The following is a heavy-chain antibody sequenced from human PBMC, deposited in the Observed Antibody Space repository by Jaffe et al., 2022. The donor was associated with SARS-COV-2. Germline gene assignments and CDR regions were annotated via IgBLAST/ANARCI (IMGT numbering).Heavy chain of an antibody. J-gene: IGHJ6*03. V-gene: IGHV4-61*01. D-gene: IGHD1-26*01. Sequence: QVQLQESGPGLVKPSETLSLTCSVSGGSVSSGSYYWSWIRQPPGKGLEWIAYMSHSGSSNYHPSLRSRVTMSVDTSKNQFSLTLYSVTAADTAVYYCARAAPSGSHPYYSYHMDVWGKGTTVTVSS. CDR2: MSHSGSS. CDR3: ARAAPSGSHPYYSYHMDV. CDR1: GGSVSSGSYY.